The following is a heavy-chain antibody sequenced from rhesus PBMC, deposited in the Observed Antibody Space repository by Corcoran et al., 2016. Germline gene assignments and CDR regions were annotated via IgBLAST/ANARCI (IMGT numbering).Heavy chain of an antibody. V-gene: IGHV3-118*01. Sequence: EVQLVESGGGLVQPGGSLRLSCAASGFTFSSSAMHWVRQASGKGLEWVGRIRSKTNNYEKGYAASVKGRFTISRDDSKNTAYLQMNSLKTEDTAVYYCTTDPGSYGNHFDYWGQGVLVTVSS. D-gene: IGHD4-35*01. CDR3: TTDPGSYGNHFDY. J-gene: IGHJ4*01. CDR2: IRSKTNNYEK. CDR1: GFTFSSSA.